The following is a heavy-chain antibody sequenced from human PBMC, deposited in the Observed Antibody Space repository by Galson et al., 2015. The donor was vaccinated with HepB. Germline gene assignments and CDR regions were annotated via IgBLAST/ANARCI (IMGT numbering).Heavy chain of an antibody. J-gene: IGHJ6*03. CDR3: ARAGGIYCSSTSCYSGVYYYYYMDV. CDR2: IYYSGTS. V-gene: IGHV4-39*07. D-gene: IGHD2-2*01. CDR1: GGSISSSSYY. Sequence: ETLSLTCIVSGGSISSSSYYWGWIRQPPGKGLEWIGTIYYSGTSYYNPSLKSRVTISVDTSKNQFSLKLNSVTAADTAVYYCARAGGIYCSSTSCYSGVYYYYYMDVWGKGTTVTVSS.